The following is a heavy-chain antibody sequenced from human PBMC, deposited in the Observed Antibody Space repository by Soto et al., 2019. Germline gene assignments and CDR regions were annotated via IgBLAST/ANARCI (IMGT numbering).Heavy chain of an antibody. CDR2: IYYSGST. D-gene: IGHD4-17*01. CDR1: GGSISSYY. CDR3: ARELNFYDGDGFSWDDALDI. Sequence: PSETLSLTCSVSGGSISSYYWSWIRQPPGKGLEWIGYIYYSGSTNYNPSLKSRVTMSLDRPKNQFSLKLSSVTAADTAVYYCARELNFYDGDGFSWDDALDILCQGKMVTVS. J-gene: IGHJ3*02. V-gene: IGHV4-59*12.